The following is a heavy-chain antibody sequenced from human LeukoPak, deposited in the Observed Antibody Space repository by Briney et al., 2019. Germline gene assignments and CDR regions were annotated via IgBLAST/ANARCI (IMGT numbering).Heavy chain of an antibody. CDR3: AGYITMVRGVIITTLKNYYGMDV. CDR1: GFTFSDYY. Sequence: GGSLRLSCAASGFTFSDYYMSWIRQAPGKGLEWVSYIGSSGSTIYYADSVKGRFTISRDNAKNSLYLQMNSLRAEDTAVYYCAGYITMVRGVIITTLKNYYGMDVWGQGTTVTVSS. CDR2: IGSSGSTI. J-gene: IGHJ6*02. V-gene: IGHV3-11*01. D-gene: IGHD3-10*01.